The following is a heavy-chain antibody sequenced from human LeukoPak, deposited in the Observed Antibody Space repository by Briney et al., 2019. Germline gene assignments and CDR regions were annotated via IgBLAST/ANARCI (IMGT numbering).Heavy chain of an antibody. CDR3: ARVFIGYCSTSSCMVFDY. CDR2: ISYDGSNT. D-gene: IGHD2-15*01. V-gene: IGHV3-30-3*01. J-gene: IGHJ4*02. Sequence: PGGSLRLSCAASGFTFSTYAMHWVRQAPGKGLEWVAVISYDGSNTYSADSVKGRFTISRDNSKNTLNLQMDSLRAEDTAVYYCARVFIGYCSTSSCMVFDYWGQGTLVTVSS. CDR1: GFTFSTYA.